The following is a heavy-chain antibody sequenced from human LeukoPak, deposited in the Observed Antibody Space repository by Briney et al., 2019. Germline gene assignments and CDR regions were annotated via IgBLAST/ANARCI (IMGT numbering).Heavy chain of an antibody. V-gene: IGHV1-2*02. J-gene: IGHJ4*02. CDR3: ARGWSGPYYFDY. D-gene: IGHD3-3*01. CDR2: INPYTGGT. Sequence: ASVKVSCKASGYTFTDCYMHWVRQAPGQGLEWMAWINPYTGGTNYAQRFQGRVTMTRDTSISTAYMELNSLRSDDTAVYYCARGWSGPYYFDYWGQGTLVTVSS. CDR1: GYTFTDCY.